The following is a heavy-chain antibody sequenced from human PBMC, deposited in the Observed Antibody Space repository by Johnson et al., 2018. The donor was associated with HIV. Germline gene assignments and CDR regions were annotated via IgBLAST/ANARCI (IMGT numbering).Heavy chain of an antibody. CDR1: GFTFSDYY. CDR3: ARARFYSTTWLDGFDI. V-gene: IGHV3-11*04. D-gene: IGHD6-13*01. Sequence: VQLVESGGGLVKPGGSLRLSCAASGFTFSDYYMSWIRQAPGKGLEWVSYISSSDSTIYYADSVKGRFTISRDNAKNSLYLQMNSLRAEDTAVYYCARARFYSTTWLDGFDIWGQGTMVTVSS. CDR2: ISSSDSTI. J-gene: IGHJ3*02.